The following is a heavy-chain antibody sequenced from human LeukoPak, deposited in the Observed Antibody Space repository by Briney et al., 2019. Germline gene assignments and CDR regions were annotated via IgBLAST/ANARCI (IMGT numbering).Heavy chain of an antibody. CDR2: ISSSGSTI. D-gene: IGHD5-12*01. Sequence: GGSLRLSCAASGFTFSSYEMNWVRQAPGKGLKWVSYISSSGSTIYYADSVKGRFTISRDNAKNSLYLQMNSLRAEDTAVYYCARGPNRRGSAFVFDYWGQGTLVTVSS. CDR3: ARGPNRRGSAFVFDY. J-gene: IGHJ4*02. CDR1: GFTFSSYE. V-gene: IGHV3-48*03.